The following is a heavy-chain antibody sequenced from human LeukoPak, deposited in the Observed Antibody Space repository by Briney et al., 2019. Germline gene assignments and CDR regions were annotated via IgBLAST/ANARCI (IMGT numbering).Heavy chain of an antibody. CDR2: INPNSGGT. V-gene: IGHV1-2*02. Sequence: ASVKVSCKASGYSXIDYYIHWVRQAPGQGLEWMGWINPNSGGTNYAQKFQGRVTMTRDTSISTAYMELSRLRSDDTAVYFCARDSRYNNVGDYWGLGTLITVSS. CDR3: ARDSRYNNVGDY. J-gene: IGHJ4*02. CDR1: GYSXIDYY. D-gene: IGHD3-10*01.